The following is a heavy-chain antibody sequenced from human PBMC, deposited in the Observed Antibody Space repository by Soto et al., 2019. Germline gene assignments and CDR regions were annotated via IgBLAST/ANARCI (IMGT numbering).Heavy chain of an antibody. V-gene: IGHV4-31*03. CDR1: GGSITGAYY. J-gene: IGHJ6*02. Sequence: SETLSLTCRLSGGSITGAYYWNWIRQHPGKGLEWIGSIHYRGSTYYNPSLKTRITISLDRSNNQFSLNLSSVTAADTAVYYCARVRDSFGLDVWGQGTTVTVSS. CDR3: ARVRDSFGLDV. D-gene: IGHD2-15*01. CDR2: IHYRGST.